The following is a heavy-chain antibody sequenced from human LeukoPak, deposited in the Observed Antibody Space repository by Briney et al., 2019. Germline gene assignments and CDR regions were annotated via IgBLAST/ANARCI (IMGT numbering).Heavy chain of an antibody. CDR3: ARGESRGATGKPKYDY. Sequence: KSSETLSLTCAVYGGSFSGYYWSWIRQPPGKGLEWIGEINHSGSTNYNPSLKSRVTISVDTSKNQFSLKLSSVTAADTAVCYCARGESRGATGKPKYDYWGQGTLVTVSS. CDR2: INHSGST. J-gene: IGHJ4*02. V-gene: IGHV4-34*01. CDR1: GGSFSGYY. D-gene: IGHD1-26*01.